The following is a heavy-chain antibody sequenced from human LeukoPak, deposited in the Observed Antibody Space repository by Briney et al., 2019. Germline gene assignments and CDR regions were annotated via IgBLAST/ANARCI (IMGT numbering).Heavy chain of an antibody. CDR3: AKDSHWILFDD. CDR2: IGGSGTRT. Sequence: PGGSLRLSCSASGFTFTTYGMNWVRQAPGKGLEWVSGIGGSGTRTYYADSVKGRFTISRDNSKNTLYLQMNSLRDEATAVYYFAKDSHWILFDDWGQGTLVTVYS. D-gene: IGHD2-2*03. CDR1: GFTFTTYG. J-gene: IGHJ4*02. V-gene: IGHV3-23*01.